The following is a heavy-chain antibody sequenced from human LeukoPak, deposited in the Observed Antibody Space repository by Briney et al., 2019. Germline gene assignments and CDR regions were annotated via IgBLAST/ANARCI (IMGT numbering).Heavy chain of an antibody. D-gene: IGHD5-18*01. CDR1: GYTFTSYG. CDR2: ISAYNGNT. V-gene: IGHV1-18*04. CDR3: ARDRVRGYSPWSDY. Sequence: ASVKVSCKASGYTFTSYGISWVRQAPGQGREWMGWISAYNGNTNHAQKLQGRVTMTTDTSTSTAYMELRSLRSDDTAVYYCARDRVRGYSPWSDYWGQGTLVTVSS. J-gene: IGHJ4*02.